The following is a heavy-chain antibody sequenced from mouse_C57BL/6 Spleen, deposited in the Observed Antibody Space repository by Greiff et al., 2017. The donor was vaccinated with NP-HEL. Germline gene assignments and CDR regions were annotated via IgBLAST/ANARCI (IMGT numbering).Heavy chain of an antibody. CDR3: ARTNSNDEGYYAMDY. CDR2: IDPNSGGT. J-gene: IGHJ4*01. CDR1: GYTFTSYW. V-gene: IGHV1-72*01. Sequence: QVQLQQPGAELVKPGASVKLSCKASGYTFTSYWMHWVKQRPGRGLEWIGRIDPNSGGTKYNEKFKSKATLTVDKPSSTAYMQLSSLTSDDSAVYDCARTNSNDEGYYAMDYWGQGTTVTVSS. D-gene: IGHD2-12*01.